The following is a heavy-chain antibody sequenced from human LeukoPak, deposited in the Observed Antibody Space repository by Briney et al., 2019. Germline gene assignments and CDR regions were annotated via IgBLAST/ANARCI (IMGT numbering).Heavy chain of an antibody. CDR3: ASGGIYYGAAFDF. D-gene: IGHD1-26*01. Sequence: GGSLRLSCAASGFTFSNYAIHWVRQAPGKGLEWMSAISYDGRNKYFADSVKGRFTLSRDNSKNTLYLQMNSLRAEDTALYYCASGGIYYGAAFDFWGQGSLVTVSA. CDR2: ISYDGRNK. V-gene: IGHV3-30*04. J-gene: IGHJ4*02. CDR1: GFTFSNYA.